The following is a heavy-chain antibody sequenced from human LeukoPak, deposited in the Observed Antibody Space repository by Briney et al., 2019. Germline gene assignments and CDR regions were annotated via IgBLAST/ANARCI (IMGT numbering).Heavy chain of an antibody. CDR2: ISYDGSNK. D-gene: IGHD1-14*01. Sequence: PGRSLRLSCAASGFTFSSYAMHWVRQAPGKGLEWVAVISYDGSNKYYADSVKGRFTTSRDNSKNTLYLQMNSLRAEDTAVYYCARRSTGLDYWGQGTLVTVSS. CDR3: ARRSTGLDY. V-gene: IGHV3-30-3*01. CDR1: GFTFSSYA. J-gene: IGHJ4*02.